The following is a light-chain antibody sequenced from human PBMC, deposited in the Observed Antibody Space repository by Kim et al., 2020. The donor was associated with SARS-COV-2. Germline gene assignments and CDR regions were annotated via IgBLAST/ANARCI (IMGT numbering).Light chain of an antibody. CDR2: DTS. CDR1: QSISSF. V-gene: IGKV3-11*01. J-gene: IGKJ5*01. CDR3: QQRGNWPLT. Sequence: EIVLIQSPATLSLSPGERATLSCRASQSISSFLSWYQQKPGQAPRLLIYDTSNRATGIPARFSGGGSGTDFTLTITSLEPEDFAVYYCQQRGNWPLTFGQGTRLEIK.